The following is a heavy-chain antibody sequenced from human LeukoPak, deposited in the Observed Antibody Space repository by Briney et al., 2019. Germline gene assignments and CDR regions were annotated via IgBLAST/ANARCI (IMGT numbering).Heavy chain of an antibody. CDR3: ARFGSGWHYFDY. CDR1: GGSFSGYY. V-gene: IGHV4-34*01. D-gene: IGHD6-19*01. Sequence: SETLSLTCAVYGGSFSGYYWSWIRQPPGKGLEWIGEINHSGSTNYNPPLKSRVTISVDTSKNQFSLKLSSVTAADTAVYYCARFGSGWHYFDYWGQGTLVTVSS. J-gene: IGHJ4*02. CDR2: INHSGST.